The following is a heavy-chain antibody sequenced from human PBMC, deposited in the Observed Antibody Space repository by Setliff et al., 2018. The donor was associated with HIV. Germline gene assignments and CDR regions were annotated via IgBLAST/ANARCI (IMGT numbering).Heavy chain of an antibody. CDR1: GGSFSGYY. CDR2: INHSGST. CDR3: ARGRTSYDFWSGQDYYYYMDV. D-gene: IGHD3-3*01. Sequence: SETLSLTCAVYGGSFSGYYWSWIRQPPGKGLEWIGEINHSGSTNYNPSLKSRVTISVDTSKNQFSLKLSSVTAADTAVYYCARGRTSYDFWSGQDYYYYMDVWGKGTTVTVSS. J-gene: IGHJ6*03. V-gene: IGHV4-34*01.